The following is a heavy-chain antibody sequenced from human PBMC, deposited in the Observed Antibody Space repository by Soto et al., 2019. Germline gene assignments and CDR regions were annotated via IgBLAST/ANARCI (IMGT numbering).Heavy chain of an antibody. CDR1: GFTFSSAW. CDR2: IKSKTDGGTT. J-gene: IGHJ4*02. V-gene: IGHV3-15*07. D-gene: IGHD3-9*01. Sequence: GGSLRLSCAASGFTFSSAWMNWVRQAPGKGLEWVGRIKSKTDGGTTDYAAPVKGRFTISRDDSKNTLYLQMNSLKTEDTAVYYCTTDLTEIYDILTGYYPATDYWGQGTLVTVSS. CDR3: TTDLTEIYDILTGYYPATDY.